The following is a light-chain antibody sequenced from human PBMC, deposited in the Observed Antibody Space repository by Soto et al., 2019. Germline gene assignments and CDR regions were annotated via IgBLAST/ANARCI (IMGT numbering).Light chain of an antibody. V-gene: IGKV3-20*01. Sequence: ETVLTQSPGTLSLSPGERVTLSCRASQSVCSRCFAWYQQKPGQSLRLLIYGASTRATGIPDRFSGSGSGTDFTLTISRLEPEDFAVYYCQHYGTTPWTFGQGTKVGIK. CDR1: QSVCSRC. CDR2: GAS. J-gene: IGKJ1*01. CDR3: QHYGTTPWT.